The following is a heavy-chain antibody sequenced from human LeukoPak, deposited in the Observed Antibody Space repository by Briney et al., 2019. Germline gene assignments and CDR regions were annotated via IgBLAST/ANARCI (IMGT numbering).Heavy chain of an antibody. CDR3: ARDSGVLPYGMDV. D-gene: IGHD1-26*01. Sequence: GGSLRLSCAASGFTVSSNYMSWVRQAPGKGLEWVSIIYSGGATYYADSVKGRFTISRDNSKNTLYLQMNSLRAEDTAVYYCARDSGVLPYGMDVWGQGTTVTVSS. CDR1: GFTVSSNY. CDR2: IYSGGAT. V-gene: IGHV3-66*01. J-gene: IGHJ6*02.